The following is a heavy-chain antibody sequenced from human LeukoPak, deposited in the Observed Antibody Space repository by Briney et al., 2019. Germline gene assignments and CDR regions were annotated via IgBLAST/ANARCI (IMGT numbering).Heavy chain of an antibody. J-gene: IGHJ3*02. Sequence: GGSLRLSCAASGFTFSDYYMSWNRQAPGKGLEWVSYISSSSSTIYYADSVKGRFTISRDNAKNSLYLQMNSLRAEDTAVYYCARASSGWYDAFDIWGQGTMVTVSS. CDR1: GFTFSDYY. CDR3: ARASSGWYDAFDI. D-gene: IGHD6-19*01. V-gene: IGHV3-11*01. CDR2: ISSSSSTI.